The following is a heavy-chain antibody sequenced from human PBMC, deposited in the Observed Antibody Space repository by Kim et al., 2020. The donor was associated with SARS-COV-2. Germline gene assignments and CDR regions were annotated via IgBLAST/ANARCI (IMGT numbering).Heavy chain of an antibody. V-gene: IGHV3-21*01. D-gene: IGHD1-26*01. Sequence: GGSLRLSCAASGFTFSSYSMNWVRQAPGKGLEWVSSISSSSSYIYYADSVKGRFTISRDNAKNSLYLQMNSLRAEDTAVYYCARDQVGATPYFDYWGQGTLVTVSS. J-gene: IGHJ4*02. CDR1: GFTFSSYS. CDR2: ISSSSSYI. CDR3: ARDQVGATPYFDY.